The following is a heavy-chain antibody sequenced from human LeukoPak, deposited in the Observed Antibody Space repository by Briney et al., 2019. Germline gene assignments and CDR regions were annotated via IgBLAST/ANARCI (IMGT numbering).Heavy chain of an antibody. Sequence: GGSLRLSCAASGFTFSSYWMHWVRQAPGKGLVWVSRINSDGSSTSYADSVKGRFTISRDNAKNTLYLQMNSLRAEDAAVYYCASPLWTTSEYYFDYWGQGTLVTVSS. CDR2: INSDGSST. CDR3: ASPLWTTSEYYFDY. D-gene: IGHD1-26*01. CDR1: GFTFSSYW. J-gene: IGHJ4*02. V-gene: IGHV3-74*01.